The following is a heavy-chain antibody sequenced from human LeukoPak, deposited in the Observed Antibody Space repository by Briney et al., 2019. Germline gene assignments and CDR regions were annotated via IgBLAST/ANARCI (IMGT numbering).Heavy chain of an antibody. CDR1: GFTFSSYS. Sequence: GGSLRLSCAASGFTFSSYSMNWVRQAPGKGLEWVSYISSSSSTIYYADSVKGRFTISRDNAKNSLYLQMNSLRAVDTAVYYCARGGYDSSGYYFDYWGQGTLVTVSS. D-gene: IGHD3-22*01. J-gene: IGHJ4*02. CDR3: ARGGYDSSGYYFDY. V-gene: IGHV3-48*04. CDR2: ISSSSSTI.